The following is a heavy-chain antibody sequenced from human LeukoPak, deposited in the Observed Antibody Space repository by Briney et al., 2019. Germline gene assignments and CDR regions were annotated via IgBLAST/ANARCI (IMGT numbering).Heavy chain of an antibody. Sequence: GGSLRLSCAASGFTFSSYAMHWVRQAPGKGLEWAAVISYDGSNKYYADSVKGRFTISRDNSKNTLYLQMNSLRAEDTAVYYCARARYSSSTYYFDYWGQGTLVTVSS. J-gene: IGHJ4*02. V-gene: IGHV3-30-3*01. D-gene: IGHD6-6*01. CDR3: ARARYSSSTYYFDY. CDR1: GFTFSSYA. CDR2: ISYDGSNK.